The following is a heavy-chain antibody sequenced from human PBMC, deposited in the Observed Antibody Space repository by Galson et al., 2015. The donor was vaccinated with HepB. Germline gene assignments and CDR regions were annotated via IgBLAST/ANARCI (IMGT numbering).Heavy chain of an antibody. Sequence: SLRLSCAASGFTFSSYAMSWVRQAPGKGLEWVSAISGSGGSTYYADSVKGRFTISRDNSKNTLYLQMNSLRAEDTAVYHCAKGRGSSWGGWFDPWGQGTLVTVSS. J-gene: IGHJ5*02. CDR2: ISGSGGST. D-gene: IGHD6-13*01. V-gene: IGHV3-23*01. CDR1: GFTFSSYA. CDR3: AKGRGSSWGGWFDP.